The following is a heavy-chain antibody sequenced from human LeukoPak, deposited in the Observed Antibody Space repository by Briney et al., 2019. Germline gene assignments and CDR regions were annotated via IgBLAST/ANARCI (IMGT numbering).Heavy chain of an antibody. V-gene: IGHV3-53*01. CDR2: IYSCGST. CDR1: GFTFSSYW. J-gene: IGHJ4*02. D-gene: IGHD1-26*01. CDR3: ARDSGSYSYFDY. Sequence: GSLRLSCAASGFTFSSYWMSWVRQAPGKGLEWVSVIYSCGSTYYADSVKGRFTISRDNSKNTLYLQMNSLRAEDTAVYYCARDSGSYSYFDYWGQGTLVTVSS.